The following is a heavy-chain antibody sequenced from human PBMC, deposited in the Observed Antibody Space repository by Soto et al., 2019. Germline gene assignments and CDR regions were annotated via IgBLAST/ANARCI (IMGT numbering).Heavy chain of an antibody. V-gene: IGHV3-30-3*01. CDR2: ISYAGSNK. CDR1: GFTFSSYA. J-gene: IGHJ2*01. D-gene: IGHD4-4*01. CDR3: ARPLWRDDYNWGYFDL. Sequence: QVQLVESGGGVVQPGRSLRLSCAASGFTFSSYALHWVRQVPGKGLEWVAVISYAGSNKYYADSVKGRFTISRDNSKNSLYPQMNSLRTEDTAVYYSARPLWRDDYNWGYFDLWGRGTLVTVSS.